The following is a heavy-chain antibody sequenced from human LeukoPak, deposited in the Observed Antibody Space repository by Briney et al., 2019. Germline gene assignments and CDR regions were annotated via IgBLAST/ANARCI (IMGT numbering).Heavy chain of an antibody. CDR1: GYTFTGYY. CDR2: INPNSGGT. Sequence: ASVKVSCKASGYTFTGYYMHWVRQAPGQGLEWMGWINPNSGGTNYAQKFQGRVTMTRDTSISTAYMELSRLRSDDTAVYYCARDRGIMITFGGPSLDYWGQGTLVTVSS. D-gene: IGHD3-16*01. CDR3: ARDRGIMITFGGPSLDY. V-gene: IGHV1-2*02. J-gene: IGHJ4*02.